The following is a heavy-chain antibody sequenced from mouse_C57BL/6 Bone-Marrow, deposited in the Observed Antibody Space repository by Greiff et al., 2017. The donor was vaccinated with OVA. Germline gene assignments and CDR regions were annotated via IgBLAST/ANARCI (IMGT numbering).Heavy chain of an antibody. J-gene: IGHJ3*01. D-gene: IGHD5-5*01. V-gene: IGHV1-69*01. Sequence: QVQLQQPGAELVMPGASVKLSCKASGYTFTSYWMHWVKQRPGQGLEWIGEIDPSDSYTNYNQKFKGKSTLTVDKSSSTAYMQLSSLTSEDAAVYYCASYRAWGAYWGQGTLVTVSA. CDR1: GYTFTSYW. CDR3: ASYRAWGAY. CDR2: IDPSDSYT.